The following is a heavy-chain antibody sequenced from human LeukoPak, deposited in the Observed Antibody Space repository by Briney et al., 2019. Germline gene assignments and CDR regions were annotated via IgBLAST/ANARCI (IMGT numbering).Heavy chain of an antibody. D-gene: IGHD3-22*01. V-gene: IGHV3-48*03. CDR1: GFIFSSYE. J-gene: IGHJ4*02. Sequence: GGSLRLSCAASGFIFSSYEMTWVRQAPGKGLEWVSFISTSGSLIYYADSVKGRFTISRDNAENSVYLQMNGLRAEDSGVYYCARVTRSYYYDGLVFWGQGSLVTVSS. CDR2: ISTSGSLI. CDR3: ARVTRSYYYDGLVF.